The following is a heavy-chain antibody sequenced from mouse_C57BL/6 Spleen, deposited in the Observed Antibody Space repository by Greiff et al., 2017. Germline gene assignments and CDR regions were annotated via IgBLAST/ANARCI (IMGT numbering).Heavy chain of an antibody. CDR2: INPYNGGT. V-gene: IGHV1-19*01. J-gene: IGHJ3*01. D-gene: IGHD2-3*01. CDR3: ARRDGYSSWFAY. Sequence: EVQLVESGPVLVKPGASVKMSCKASGYTFTDYYMNWVKQSHGKSLEWIGVINPYNGGTSYNQKFKGKATLTVDKSSSTAYMELNSLTSEDSAVYYCARRDGYSSWFAYWGQGTLVTVSA. CDR1: GYTFTDYY.